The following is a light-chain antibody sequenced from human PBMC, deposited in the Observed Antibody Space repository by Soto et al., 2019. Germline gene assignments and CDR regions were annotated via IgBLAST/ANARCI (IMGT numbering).Light chain of an antibody. V-gene: IGKV1-13*02. CDR1: QAIRGA. J-gene: IGKJ5*01. CDR3: QQFLSYTIT. Sequence: AIQVTQSPSSLSASVGDRVTITCRASQAIRGALAWYQQKPGKPPKLLIYDVSSLESGVPSRFSGSGSGTEVTLTLSSLQPEDFGTYYCQQFLSYTITSGHGTRLEIK. CDR2: DVS.